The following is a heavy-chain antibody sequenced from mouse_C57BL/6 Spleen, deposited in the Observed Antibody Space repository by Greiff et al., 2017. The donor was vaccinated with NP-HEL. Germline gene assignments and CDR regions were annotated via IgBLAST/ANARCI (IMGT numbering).Heavy chain of an antibody. V-gene: IGHV1-82*01. D-gene: IGHD1-1*02. J-gene: IGHJ1*03. CDR2: IYPGDGDT. CDR3: ARWGGNYWYFDV. CDR1: GYAFSSSW. Sequence: VQLQQSGPELVKPGASVKISCKASGYAFSSSWMNWVKQRPGKGLEWIGRIYPGDGDTNYNGKFKGKATLTADKSSSTAYMQLSSLTSEDSAVYFCARWGGNYWYFDVWGTGTTVTVSS.